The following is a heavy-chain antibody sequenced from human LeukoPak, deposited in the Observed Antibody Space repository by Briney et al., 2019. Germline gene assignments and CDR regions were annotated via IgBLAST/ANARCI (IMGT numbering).Heavy chain of an antibody. D-gene: IGHD2-8*02. Sequence: GASLRLSCAASGFTLTTYSINWVRPAPGEGLEGVTCISGSSTYRYYADSVKGRFTISRDNAKNSLYLQMSSLGAEDTAVYYCARGYCNVGDCYFADWGQGTLVTVSS. CDR1: GFTLTTYS. CDR2: ISGSSTYR. J-gene: IGHJ4*02. CDR3: ARGYCNVGDCYFAD. V-gene: IGHV3-21*01.